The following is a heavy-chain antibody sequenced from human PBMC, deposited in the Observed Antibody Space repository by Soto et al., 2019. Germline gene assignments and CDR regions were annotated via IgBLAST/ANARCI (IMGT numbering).Heavy chain of an antibody. Sequence: SXTLCLTCTVSGGSISSSSYYCGWILQPPGKWLEWIGYIYYSGSTNYNPSLKSRVTISVDTSKNQFSLKLSSVTAADTAVYYCAYGGYAGFDYWGQGTLVTVSS. D-gene: IGHD4-17*01. CDR2: IYYSGST. V-gene: IGHV4-61*05. CDR1: GGSISSSSYY. J-gene: IGHJ4*02. CDR3: AYGGYAGFDY.